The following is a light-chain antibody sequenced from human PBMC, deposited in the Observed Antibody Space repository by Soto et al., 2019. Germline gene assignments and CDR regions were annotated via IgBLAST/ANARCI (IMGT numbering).Light chain of an antibody. CDR2: TAF. V-gene: IGKV1-39*01. Sequence: DIQMTQSPSSLSASIGDTVTITCRATQTINNYLNWYQQKPGKAPNLLIYTAFILQAGVPSRFSGSGSGTDFILTINNLQPEDFATYYCQQGASIPFTFGRGTRLEMK. CDR1: QTINNY. J-gene: IGKJ5*01. CDR3: QQGASIPFT.